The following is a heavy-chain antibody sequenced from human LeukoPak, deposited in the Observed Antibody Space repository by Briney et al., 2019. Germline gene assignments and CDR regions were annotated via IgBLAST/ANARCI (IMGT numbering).Heavy chain of an antibody. CDR1: GFTFSSYW. J-gene: IGHJ6*03. CDR2: IKQDGSEK. V-gene: IGHV3-7*01. Sequence: PGGSLRLSCAASGFTFSSYWMSWVRQAPGKGLEWVANIKQDGSEKYYVDSVKGRFTISRDNAKNSLYLQMNSLIAEDTAVYYCARGGIGGSYYPYYYYYMDVWGKGTTVTVSS. D-gene: IGHD1-26*01. CDR3: ARGGIGGSYYPYYYYYMDV.